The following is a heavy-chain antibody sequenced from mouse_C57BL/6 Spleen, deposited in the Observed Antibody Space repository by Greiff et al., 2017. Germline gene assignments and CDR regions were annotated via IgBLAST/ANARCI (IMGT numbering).Heavy chain of an antibody. CDR2: IYPSDSET. CDR3: ARGGNLSSTVY. V-gene: IGHV1-61*01. J-gene: IGHJ3*01. CDR1: GYTFTSYW. Sequence: QVQLQQPGAELVRPGSSVKLSCKASGYTFTSYWMDWVKQRPGQGLEWIGNIYPSDSETHYNQKFKDKATLTVDKSSSPAYMQISSLSSEDSAVYYCARGGNLSSTVYWGQGTLVTVSA. D-gene: IGHD1-1*01.